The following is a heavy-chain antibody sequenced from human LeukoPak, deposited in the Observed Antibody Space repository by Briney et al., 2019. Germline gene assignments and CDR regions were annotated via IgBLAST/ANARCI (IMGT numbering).Heavy chain of an antibody. D-gene: IGHD3-22*01. CDR2: IYYSGST. CDR1: GGSISSSSYY. J-gene: IGHJ4*02. V-gene: IGHV4-39*07. Sequence: PSETLSLTCTVSGGSISSSSYYWGWIRQPPGKGLEWIGSIYYSGSTCYNPSLKSRVTISVDTSKNQFSLKLSSVTAADTAVYYCARYRSSGYYYSMYYFDYWGQGTLVTVSS. CDR3: ARYRSSGYYYSMYYFDY.